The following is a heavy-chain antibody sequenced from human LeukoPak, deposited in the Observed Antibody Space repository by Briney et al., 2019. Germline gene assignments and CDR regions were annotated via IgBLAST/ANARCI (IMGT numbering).Heavy chain of an antibody. D-gene: IGHD3-3*01. CDR3: AKQYDFWSATPPFDY. Sequence: PGGSLRLSCAGSGFTFSSYAMSWVRQAPGKGLEWVSAISGSGGSTYYADSVKGRFTISRDNSKNTLYLQMNSLRAEDTAVYYCAKQYDFWSATPPFDYWGQGTLVTVSS. CDR1: GFTFSSYA. V-gene: IGHV3-23*01. J-gene: IGHJ4*02. CDR2: ISGSGGST.